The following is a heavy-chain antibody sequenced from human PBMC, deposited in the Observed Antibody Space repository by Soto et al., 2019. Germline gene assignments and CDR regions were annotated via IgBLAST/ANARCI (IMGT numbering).Heavy chain of an antibody. CDR1: GFTFSRYG. CDR3: AKDYGTVTTAGAFDI. CDR2: ISYDGSNK. Sequence: QVQLVESGGGVVQPGRSLRLSCAASGFTFSRYGMHWVRQAPGKGLEWVAVISYDGSNKYYADSVKGRFTISRDNSKNTLYLQMNSLRAEDTAVYYCAKDYGTVTTAGAFDIWGQGTMVTVSS. V-gene: IGHV3-30*18. D-gene: IGHD4-17*01. J-gene: IGHJ3*02.